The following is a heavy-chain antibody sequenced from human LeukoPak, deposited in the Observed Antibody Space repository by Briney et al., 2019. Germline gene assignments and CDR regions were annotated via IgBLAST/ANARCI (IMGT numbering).Heavy chain of an antibody. J-gene: IGHJ4*02. V-gene: IGHV3-30*18. Sequence: GGSLRLSCAASGFTFSSHGMHWVDQAPGMGLEWVALILYDGSNEYYADSVQGRFTISRDSSRNTLYLQMNSLRAEDTAVYYCAKDGTGGYYYLDYWGQGTLVTVSS. CDR1: GFTFSSHG. CDR3: AKDGTGGYYYLDY. CDR2: ILYDGSNE. D-gene: IGHD3-22*01.